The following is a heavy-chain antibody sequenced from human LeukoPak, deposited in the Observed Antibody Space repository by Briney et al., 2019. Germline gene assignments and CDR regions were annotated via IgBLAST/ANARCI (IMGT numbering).Heavy chain of an antibody. CDR3: AKDAKRGFDYSNSLEK. CDR2: IWNDGSSR. D-gene: IGHD4-11*01. Sequence: GGSLTLSCVASHFTFSHFGMHWVRQAPGKGLEWVSVIWNDGSSRYYADSVKGRFTIYRDNSQNTVYLQMNSLRVEDTAVYYCAKDAKRGFDYSNSLEKWGQGTLVIVSS. J-gene: IGHJ4*02. CDR1: HFTFSHFG. V-gene: IGHV3-33*06.